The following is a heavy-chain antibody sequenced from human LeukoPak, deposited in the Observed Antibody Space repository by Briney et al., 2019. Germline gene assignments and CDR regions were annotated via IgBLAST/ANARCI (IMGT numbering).Heavy chain of an antibody. D-gene: IGHD1-26*01. CDR1: GFTFSNYI. J-gene: IGHJ4*02. Sequence: GGSLRLSCAASGFTFSNYIMTWVRQAPGKGLEWVSAISGSGMTTYYADSVKGRFNISRDNSKNTLYLHMESLRTEDTAVYYCAKDANYFDSGSYLIPFDFWGQGTRVTVSS. CDR3: AKDANYFDSGSYLIPFDF. V-gene: IGHV3-23*01. CDR2: ISGSGMTT.